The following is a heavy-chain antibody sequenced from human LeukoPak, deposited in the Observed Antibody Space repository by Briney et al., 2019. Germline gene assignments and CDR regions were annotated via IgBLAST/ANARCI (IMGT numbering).Heavy chain of an antibody. J-gene: IGHJ4*02. CDR1: GGSLSGYY. D-gene: IGHD3-3*02. Sequence: SETLSLTCAVSGGSLSGYYWSWIRQPPGKGLEWIGEINHSGSPKYNPSLQSRVTFPVDTSKNQFSLKLSSVTAADTAIYYCARHVRGTYYHDNGPSFWGQGTLVTVSS. CDR2: INHSGSP. V-gene: IGHV4-34*01. CDR3: ARHVRGTYYHDNGPSF.